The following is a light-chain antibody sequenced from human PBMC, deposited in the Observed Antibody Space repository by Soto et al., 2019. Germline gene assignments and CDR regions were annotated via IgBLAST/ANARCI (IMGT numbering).Light chain of an antibody. CDR2: LKSDGSH. Sequence: QSVLTQSPSASASLGASVKLTCTLSSGHNSYAIAWHQQQAEKGPRFLMKLKSDGSHSKGDGIPDRFSGSSSGAERYLTISSLQSEDEADYYCQTWGSGIRVVFGGGTKVTVL. CDR3: QTWGSGIRVV. J-gene: IGLJ2*01. V-gene: IGLV4-69*01. CDR1: SGHNSYA.